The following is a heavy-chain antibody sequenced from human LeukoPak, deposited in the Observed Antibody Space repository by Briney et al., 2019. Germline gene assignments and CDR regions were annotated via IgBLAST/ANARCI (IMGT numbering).Heavy chain of an antibody. Sequence: QAGGSLRLSCAASGIIFSNYWMHWVRQAPGKGLVWVSRINRDGSSTSYADSVKGRFTISRDDAKNSLFLQMNSLGAEDTAVYYCARRPYYYDSLDYWGQGTLVTVSS. V-gene: IGHV3-74*01. CDR1: GIIFSNYW. CDR3: ARRPYYYDSLDY. CDR2: INRDGSST. D-gene: IGHD3-22*01. J-gene: IGHJ4*02.